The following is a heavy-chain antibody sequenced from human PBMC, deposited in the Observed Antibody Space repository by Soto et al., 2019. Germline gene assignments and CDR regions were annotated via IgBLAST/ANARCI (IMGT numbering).Heavy chain of an antibody. V-gene: IGHV1-24*01. CDR1: GYTLTDLS. CDR3: ARDQLGGPIAAAGSPLGY. CDR2: FDPEDGET. D-gene: IGHD6-13*01. J-gene: IGHJ4*03. Sequence: ASVKVSCKVSGYTLTDLSMQWVRQAPGKGLEWMGGFDPEDGETIYAQKFQGRVTMTEDTATDTAYMELSSLRSEDTAVYYCARDQLGGPIAAAGSPLGYWGQGTMVTVSS.